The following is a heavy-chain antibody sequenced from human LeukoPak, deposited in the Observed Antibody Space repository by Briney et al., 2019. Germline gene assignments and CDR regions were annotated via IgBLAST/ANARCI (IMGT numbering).Heavy chain of an antibody. CDR2: IYHRGST. D-gene: IGHD3-3*01. Sequence: PSETLSLTCTVSGGSISRYYWGWIRQPPGKGLVWVGSIYHRGSTYYNPSLRSRVTISLDRSKKKFSLKLTPVTAADTAVYFCARGAEYYAIWRGYAGYSDYWGQGISVTVSS. J-gene: IGHJ4*02. V-gene: IGHV4-38-2*02. CDR3: ARGAEYYAIWRGYAGYSDY. CDR1: GGSISRYY.